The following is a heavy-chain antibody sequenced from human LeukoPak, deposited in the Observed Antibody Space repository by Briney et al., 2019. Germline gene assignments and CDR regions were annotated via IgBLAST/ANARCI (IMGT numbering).Heavy chain of an antibody. CDR2: IYYSGST. Sequence: SETRALPCTVSGGSVSSYYWSWIRQPPGKGLEWIGDIYYSGSTNYNPSLKSRVTISVDTSKNQFSLKLSSVTAADTAVYYCARVGGTNHYYYGMDAWGQGTTVTVSS. D-gene: IGHD1-1*01. V-gene: IGHV4-59*02. CDR1: GGSVSSYY. J-gene: IGHJ6*02. CDR3: ARVGGTNHYYYGMDA.